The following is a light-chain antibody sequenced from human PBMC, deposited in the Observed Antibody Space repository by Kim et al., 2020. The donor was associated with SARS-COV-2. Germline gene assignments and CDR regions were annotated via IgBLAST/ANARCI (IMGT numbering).Light chain of an antibody. CDR2: RDT. CDR1: HIGSKS. CDR3: QVWDSSAAWV. V-gene: IGLV3-9*01. Sequence: SYELTQPLSVSVALGQTARITCGGNHIGSKSVHWYQQRAGQAPVLVLYRDTNRPSGIPERFSGSNSGNTATLTITGAQAGDEADYYCQVWDSSAAWVFGGGTQLTVL. J-gene: IGLJ3*02.